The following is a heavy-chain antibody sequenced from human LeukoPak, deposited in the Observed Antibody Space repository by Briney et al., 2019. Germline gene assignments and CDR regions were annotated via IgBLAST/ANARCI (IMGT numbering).Heavy chain of an antibody. CDR1: GFTFSSYA. V-gene: IGHV3-30-3*01. D-gene: IGHD1-1*01. Sequence: GRSLRLSCAASGFTFSSYAMHWVRQAPGKGLEWVAVISYDGSNKYYADSVKDRFTISRDNSKNMLCLQMNSLRAEDTAVYYCARDGRIPFDYWGQGTLVTVSS. CDR2: ISYDGSNK. J-gene: IGHJ4*02. CDR3: ARDGRIPFDY.